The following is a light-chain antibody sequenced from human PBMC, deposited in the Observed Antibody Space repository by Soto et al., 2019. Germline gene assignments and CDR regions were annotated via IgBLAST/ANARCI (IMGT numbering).Light chain of an antibody. Sequence: EIVLTQSPGTLSLSPGERATLSCRASQSLSSRYLAWYQQKPGQAPRLLIYDASNRATGVPDRFSGSGSGTDFTLTISILEPEDFAVYYCQHYSNTPWTFGQGTKVEIK. CDR3: QHYSNTPWT. J-gene: IGKJ1*01. V-gene: IGKV3-20*01. CDR1: QSLSSRY. CDR2: DAS.